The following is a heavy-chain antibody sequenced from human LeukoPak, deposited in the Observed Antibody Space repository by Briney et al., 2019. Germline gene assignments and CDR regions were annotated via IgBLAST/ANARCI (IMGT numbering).Heavy chain of an antibody. D-gene: IGHD6-6*01. Sequence: GGSLRLSCAVSGFTFSSYWMSWVRQAPGKGLEWVANIKQDGSEKYYVDSVKGRFTISRDNAKNSLYLQMNSLRAEDTAVYYCAREILVSPRTGYYYYMDVWGKGTTVSVSS. CDR3: AREILVSPRTGYYYYMDV. CDR1: GFTFSSYW. CDR2: IKQDGSEK. V-gene: IGHV3-7*01. J-gene: IGHJ6*03.